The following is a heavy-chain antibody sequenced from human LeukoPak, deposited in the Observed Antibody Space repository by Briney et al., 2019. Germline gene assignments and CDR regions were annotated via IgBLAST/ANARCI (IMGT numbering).Heavy chain of an antibody. CDR2: IYSGGST. Sequence: PGGSLRLSCAASGFTFSNAWMSWVRQAPGKGLEWVSVIYSGGSTYYADSVKGRFTISRDNSKNTLYLQMNSLRAEDTAVYYCAGAARNYYYYYMDVWGKGTTVTVSS. V-gene: IGHV3-66*02. D-gene: IGHD6-6*01. CDR3: AGAARNYYYYYMDV. CDR1: GFTFSNAW. J-gene: IGHJ6*03.